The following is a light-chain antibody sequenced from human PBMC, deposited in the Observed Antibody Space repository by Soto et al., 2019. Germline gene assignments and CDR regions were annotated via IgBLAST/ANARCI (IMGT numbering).Light chain of an antibody. J-gene: IGLJ1*01. CDR3: SSYTSSSSLGV. Sequence: QSALTQPASVSGSPGQWITISCFGTSSDVGGYNYVSWYQQHPGKAPKLMIYEVSNRPSGVSNRFSGSKSGNTASLTISGLQAEDEAEYYCSSYTSSSSLGVFGTGTKLTVL. V-gene: IGLV2-14*03. CDR1: SSDVGGYNY. CDR2: EVS.